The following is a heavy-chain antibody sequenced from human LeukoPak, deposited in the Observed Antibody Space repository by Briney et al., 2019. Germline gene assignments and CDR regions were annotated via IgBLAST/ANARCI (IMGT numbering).Heavy chain of an antibody. CDR3: ARDGDYYDSSGYYDAFDI. CDR1: GGSISSYY. CDR2: IYYSGST. J-gene: IGHJ3*02. D-gene: IGHD3-22*01. Sequence: PSETLSLTCTVSGGSISSYYWSWIRQPPGKGPEWIGYIYYSGSTNYNPSLKSRVTISVDTSKNQFSLKLSSVTAADTAVYYCARDGDYYDSSGYYDAFDIWGQGTMVTVSS. V-gene: IGHV4-59*01.